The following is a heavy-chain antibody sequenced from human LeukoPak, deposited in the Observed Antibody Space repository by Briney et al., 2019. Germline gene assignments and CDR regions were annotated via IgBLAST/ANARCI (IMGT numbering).Heavy chain of an antibody. D-gene: IGHD3-9*01. V-gene: IGHV1-2*06. CDR2: INPNSGGT. CDR1: GYTFTGYY. J-gene: IGHJ4*02. Sequence: ASVKVSCKASGYTFTGYYMHWVRQAPGQGLEWMGRINPNSGGTNYAQKFQGRVTMTRDTSISTAYMELSRLRSDDTAVYYCAGDFHWQQFGGYWGQGTLVTVSS. CDR3: AGDFHWQQFGGY.